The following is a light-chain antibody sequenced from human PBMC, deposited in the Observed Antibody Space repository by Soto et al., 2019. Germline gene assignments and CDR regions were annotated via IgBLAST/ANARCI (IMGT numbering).Light chain of an antibody. J-gene: IGKJ3*01. CDR1: QSVSSY. Sequence: EIVLTQSPATLSLSPGERATLSCRASQSVSSYLVWYQQKPGQAPRLLIYDASNRATGIPCRFSGSGSGTDFTLTISSLEPEDFAVYYCQQRSNWPPIFTFGPGTKVDIK. V-gene: IGKV3-11*01. CDR2: DAS. CDR3: QQRSNWPPIFT.